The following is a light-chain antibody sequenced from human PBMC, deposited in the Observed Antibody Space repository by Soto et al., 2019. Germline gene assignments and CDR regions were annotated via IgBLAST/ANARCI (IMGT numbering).Light chain of an antibody. CDR2: AVS. Sequence: IQFTQSPSSLSASVGETVTITCRASQDIDNSLNWYQHKPGKAPKLLVYAVSLLETGVPSRFSGRGSGTVFSLTINSLQSDDFATYYCQQHDGRPAMTFGQGTRLDSK. CDR1: QDIDNS. J-gene: IGKJ5*01. CDR3: QQHDGRPAMT. V-gene: IGKV1-33*01.